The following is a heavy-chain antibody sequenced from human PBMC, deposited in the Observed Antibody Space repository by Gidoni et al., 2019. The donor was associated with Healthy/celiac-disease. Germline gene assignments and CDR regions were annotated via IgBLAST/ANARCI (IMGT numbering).Heavy chain of an antibody. CDR1: GYTFTGYY. J-gene: IGHJ6*02. CDR3: ARDRASLGYSSGWLYYYYGMDV. CDR2: INPNSGGT. V-gene: IGHV1-2*02. Sequence: QVQLVQSGAEVKKPGASVKVSCKAAGYTFTGYYMHGVRQAPGQGLEWMGWINPNSGGTNYAQKFQGRVTMTRDTSISTAYMELSRLRSDDTAVYYCARDRASLGYSSGWLYYYYGMDVWGQGTTVTVSS. D-gene: IGHD6-19*01.